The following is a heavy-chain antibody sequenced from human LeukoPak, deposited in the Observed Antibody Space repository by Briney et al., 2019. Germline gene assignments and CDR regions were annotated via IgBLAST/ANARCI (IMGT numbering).Heavy chain of an antibody. CDR3: AKGLSTGWYATDY. D-gene: IGHD6-19*01. J-gene: IGHJ4*02. V-gene: IGHV3-23*01. CDR1: GFTFSIYA. Sequence: GGSLRLSCAASGFTFSIYAMSWVRQSPGKGLEGVSAISGSGGSTYYADSVKGRFTISRDNSKNTLYLQMNSLRAEDTAVYYCAKGLSTGWYATDYWGQGTLVTVSS. CDR2: ISGSGGST.